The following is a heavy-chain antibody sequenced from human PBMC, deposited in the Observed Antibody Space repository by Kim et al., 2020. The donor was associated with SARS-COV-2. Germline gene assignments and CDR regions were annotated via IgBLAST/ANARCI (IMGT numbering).Heavy chain of an antibody. CDR1: GFTFSSYG. V-gene: IGHV3-33*01. D-gene: IGHD3-16*02. J-gene: IGHJ4*02. CDR3: ARGRITFGGVIPQYYFDY. CDR2: IWYDGSNK. Sequence: GGSLRLSCAASGFTFSSYGMHWVRQAPGKGLEWVAVIWYDGSNKYYADSVKGRFTISRDNSKNTLYLQMNSLRAEDTAVYYCARGRITFGGVIPQYYFDYWGQGTLVTVSS.